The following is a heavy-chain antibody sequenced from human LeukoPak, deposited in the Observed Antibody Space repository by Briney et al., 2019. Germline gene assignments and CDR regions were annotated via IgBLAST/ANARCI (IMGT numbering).Heavy chain of an antibody. CDR3: ARRNTAHPSIDF. D-gene: IGHD4-17*01. CDR1: GGSIIGHW. CDR2: VFYSGSN. Sequence: SETLSLTCSVSGGSIIGHWWSWIRQPPGKGLEWIGDVFYSGSNNYNPSLKSQLTISLDTSKNQFSLNLRSVTATDTAMYYCARRNTAHPSIDFWGQGTLVTASS. J-gene: IGHJ4*02. V-gene: IGHV4-59*08.